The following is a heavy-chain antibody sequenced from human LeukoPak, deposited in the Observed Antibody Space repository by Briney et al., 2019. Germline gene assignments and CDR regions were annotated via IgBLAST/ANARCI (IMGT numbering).Heavy chain of an antibody. CDR2: VSGKGDER. V-gene: IGHV3-23*01. D-gene: IGHD3-10*01. CDR1: GLTFRNYA. CDR3: AKGGHYSFFDA. J-gene: IGHJ5*02. Sequence: PGGSLRLSCTVSGLTFRNYAMTWVRQAPGMGLEWLSTVSGKGDERFYADSVKGRFTLSRDNSKNTLNLQMNSLRVEDTALYYCAKGGHYSFFDAWGQGILVTVSS.